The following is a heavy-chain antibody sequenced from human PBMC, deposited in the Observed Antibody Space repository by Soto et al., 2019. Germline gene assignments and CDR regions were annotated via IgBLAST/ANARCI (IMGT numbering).Heavy chain of an antibody. CDR1: GYTFTSYY. V-gene: IGHV1-46*01. Sequence: ASVEVSCKASGYTFTSYYMHWVRQAPGQGLEWMGIINPSGGSTSYAQKFQGRVTMTRDTSTSTVYMELSSLRSEDTAVYYCARDLTYMAVAGTVSPWFDPWGQGTLVTVSS. CDR2: INPSGGST. D-gene: IGHD6-19*01. J-gene: IGHJ5*02. CDR3: ARDLTYMAVAGTVSPWFDP.